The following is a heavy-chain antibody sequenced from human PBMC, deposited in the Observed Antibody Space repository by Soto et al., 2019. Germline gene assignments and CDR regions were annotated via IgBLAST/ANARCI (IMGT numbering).Heavy chain of an antibody. J-gene: IGHJ6*02. V-gene: IGHV4-59*11. D-gene: IGHD1-26*01. CDR2: IYYRGST. CDR1: GGSISSHY. CDR3: ARGGREASGMDV. Sequence: PSEILSLTCTVTGGSISSHYWSWVRQAPGKGLEWIGHIYYRGSTTYNPSLRSRSTISVDTSNNQFSLKLNSVTTADTAVYYCARGGREASGMDVWGQGTKVTVSS.